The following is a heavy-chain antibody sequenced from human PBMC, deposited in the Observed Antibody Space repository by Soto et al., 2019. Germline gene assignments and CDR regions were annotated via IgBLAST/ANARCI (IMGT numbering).Heavy chain of an antibody. CDR1: GGSISSYY. J-gene: IGHJ5*02. V-gene: IGHV4-59*01. CDR2: IYYSGST. CDR3: ARRPGIEWGNGKMATIWDGDWFDP. Sequence: SETLSLTCTVSGGSISSYYWSWIRQPPGKGLEWIGYIYYSGSTNYNPSLKSRVTISVDTSKNQFSLKLSSVTAADTAVYYCARRPGIEWGNGKMATIWDGDWFDPWGQGTLVTVSS. D-gene: IGHD5-12*01.